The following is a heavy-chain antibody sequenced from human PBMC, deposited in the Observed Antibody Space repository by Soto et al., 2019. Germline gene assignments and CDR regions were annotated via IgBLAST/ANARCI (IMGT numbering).Heavy chain of an antibody. CDR3: ARSAGGSYPQYDY. D-gene: IGHD1-26*01. V-gene: IGHV3-30*03. CDR2: ISYDGRDK. CDR1: GFTFSSYS. J-gene: IGHJ4*02. Sequence: GGSLRLSCAASGFTFSSYSMNWVRQAPGKGLEWVAVISYDGRDKYYPDSVKGRFTISRDNSKNTLYLQMNSLRAEDTAVYYCARSAGGSYPQYDYWGQGTLVTVSS.